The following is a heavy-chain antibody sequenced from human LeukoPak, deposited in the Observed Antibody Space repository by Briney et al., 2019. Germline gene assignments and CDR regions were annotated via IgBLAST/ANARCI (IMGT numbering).Heavy chain of an antibody. CDR2: IKSKTDGGTT. CDR1: GFTFNNAW. D-gene: IGHD3-22*01. V-gene: IGHV3-15*01. Sequence: GGSLRLSCAASGFTFNNAWMSWVRQAPGKGLEWVGRIKSKTDGGTTDYAAPVKGRFTISRDDSKNTLYLQMNSLKTEDTAVYYCTTGDSYDSSGYYPDLYYFDYWGQGTLVTVSS. CDR3: TTGDSYDSSGYYPDLYYFDY. J-gene: IGHJ4*02.